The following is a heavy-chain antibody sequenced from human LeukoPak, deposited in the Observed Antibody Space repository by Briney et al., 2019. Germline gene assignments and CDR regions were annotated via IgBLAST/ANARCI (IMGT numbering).Heavy chain of an antibody. CDR2: ISGSGGST. CDR1: GFTFSSYG. CDR3: AGHSSGYYYVSFDY. J-gene: IGHJ4*02. D-gene: IGHD3-22*01. Sequence: GGSLRLSCAASGFTFSSYGMHWVRQAPGKGLEWVSAISGSGGSTYYADSVKGRFTISRDNSKNTLYLQMNSLRAEDTAVYYCAGHSSGYYYVSFDYWGQGTLVTVSS. V-gene: IGHV3-23*01.